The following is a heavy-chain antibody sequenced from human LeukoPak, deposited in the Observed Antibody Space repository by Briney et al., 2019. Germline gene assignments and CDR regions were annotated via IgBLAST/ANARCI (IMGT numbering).Heavy chain of an antibody. D-gene: IGHD1-26*01. J-gene: IGHJ4*02. V-gene: IGHV3-23*01. CDR2: ITGSGAST. CDR3: AKDQDSGSYGY. Sequence: PGGSLRLSCAASGFIFSSYAMSWVRQAPGKGLAWVSAITGSGASTYYADSVKGRFTISRDNSKNTLYLQMNSLRAEDTAVYYCAKDQDSGSYGYWGQGTLVTVSS. CDR1: GFIFSSYA.